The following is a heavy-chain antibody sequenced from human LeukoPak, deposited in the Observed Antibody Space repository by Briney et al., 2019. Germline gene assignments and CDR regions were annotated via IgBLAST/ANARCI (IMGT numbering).Heavy chain of an antibody. CDR3: ARGMGRVDY. CDR1: GGSISSSSYF. CDR2: VHHSGST. J-gene: IGHJ4*02. V-gene: IGHV4-39*07. Sequence: SETLSLTCSVSGGSISSSSYFWGWIRQPPGKGLEWIASVHHSGSTYYNPSLKSRVTISVDTSKNQFSLKLSSVTAADTAVYYCARGMGRVDYWGQGTLVTVSS. D-gene: IGHD1-26*01.